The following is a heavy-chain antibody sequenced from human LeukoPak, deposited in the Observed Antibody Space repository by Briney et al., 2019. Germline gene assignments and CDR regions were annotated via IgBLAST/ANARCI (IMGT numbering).Heavy chain of an antibody. J-gene: IGHJ6*03. CDR2: ISSSSSYI. CDR3: ARFAAGGSYYYYMDV. CDR1: GFTFSSYS. V-gene: IGHV3-21*01. Sequence: GGSLRLSCAASGFTFSSYSMDWVRQAPGKGLEWVSSISSSSSYIYYADSVKGRFTISRDNAKNSLYLQMNSLRADDTAVYYCARFAAGGSYYYYMDVWGKGTTVTVSS. D-gene: IGHD6-25*01.